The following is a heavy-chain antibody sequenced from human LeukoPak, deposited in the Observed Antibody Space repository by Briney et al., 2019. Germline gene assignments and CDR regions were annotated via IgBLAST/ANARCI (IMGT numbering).Heavy chain of an antibody. D-gene: IGHD3-22*01. Sequence: GGSLRLSCAASGFTFSSYGMHWVRQAPGKGLEWVAVIWYDGSNKYHADSVKGRFTISRDNSKNTLYLQMNSLRAEDTAVYYCARDYDSSGYYYWGQGTLVTVSS. CDR3: ARDYDSSGYYY. J-gene: IGHJ4*02. V-gene: IGHV3-33*01. CDR2: IWYDGSNK. CDR1: GFTFSSYG.